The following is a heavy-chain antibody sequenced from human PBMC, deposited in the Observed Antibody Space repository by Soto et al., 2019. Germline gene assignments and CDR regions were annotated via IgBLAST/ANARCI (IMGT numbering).Heavy chain of an antibody. CDR1: GYTLTELS. CDR2: FDPEDCET. Sequence: ASVKVSCKVSGYTLTELSMHWVRQAPGKGLEWMGGFDPEDCETIYAQKFQGRVTMTEDTSTDTAYMELSSLRSEDTAVYYCATTGDSGTNAFDYWGQGTLVTVSS. V-gene: IGHV1-24*01. D-gene: IGHD1-1*01. J-gene: IGHJ4*02. CDR3: ATTGDSGTNAFDY.